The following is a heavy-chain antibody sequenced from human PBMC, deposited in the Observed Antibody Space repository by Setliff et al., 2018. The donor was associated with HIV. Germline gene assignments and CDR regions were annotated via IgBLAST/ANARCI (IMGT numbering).Heavy chain of an antibody. Sequence: GGSLRLSCVASGFTFRNYDRHWVRQAPGKGLEWVAGVSHDGRNKYYGDSVNGRFTVSRDNAKNTLLLQVGSMRPEDSAMYYCAKGDKQLTFRRGRQYFEDWGQGTLVTVSS. J-gene: IGHJ4*02. CDR2: VSHDGRNK. CDR1: GFTFRNYD. V-gene: IGHV3-30*18. D-gene: IGHD3-16*01. CDR3: AKGDKQLTFRRGRQYFED.